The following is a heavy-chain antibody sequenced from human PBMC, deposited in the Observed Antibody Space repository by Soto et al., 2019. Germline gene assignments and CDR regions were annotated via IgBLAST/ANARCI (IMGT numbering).Heavy chain of an antibody. CDR1: GYSISSGYY. CDR2: IHHSGTT. J-gene: IGHJ5*02. D-gene: IGHD3-9*01. Sequence: PSETLSLTCAVSGYSISSGYYWGWIRQPPGKGLEWIGSIHHSGTTYYNPSPKSRVTVSVDTSKNEFSLTLNSVTAADTAVYFCARVSTGDHYRWFDRWGQGTQVTVSS. CDR3: ARVSTGDHYRWFDR. V-gene: IGHV4-38-2*01.